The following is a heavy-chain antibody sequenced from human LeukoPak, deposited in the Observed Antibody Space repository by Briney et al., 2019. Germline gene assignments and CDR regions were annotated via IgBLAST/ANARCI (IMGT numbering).Heavy chain of an antibody. V-gene: IGHV3-7*03. CDR1: GFTFSSYW. D-gene: IGHD5-12*01. J-gene: IGHJ4*02. CDR2: IRQAGSEK. Sequence: GGSLRLSCAASGFTFSSYWMSWVRQAPGKGLEWVANIRQAGSEKNYVDSVKGRFTISRDHSKNTLYLQMNSLRAEDTALYYCAKGGYDYVEVGYFDSWGQGTLVTVSS. CDR3: AKGGYDYVEVGYFDS.